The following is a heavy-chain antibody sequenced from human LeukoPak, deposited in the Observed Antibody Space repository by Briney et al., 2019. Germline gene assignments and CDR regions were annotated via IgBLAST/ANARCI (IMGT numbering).Heavy chain of an antibody. J-gene: IGHJ5*02. CDR1: GFTFSSYA. V-gene: IGHV3-23*01. Sequence: GGSLRLSCAASGFTFSSYAMSWVRQAPGKGLGWVSAISGSGGSTYYADSVKGRFTISRGNSKNSLYLQMNSLRAEDTALYYCAKDLYGSGSSNWFDPWGQGTLVTVSS. D-gene: IGHD3-10*01. CDR2: ISGSGGST. CDR3: AKDLYGSGSSNWFDP.